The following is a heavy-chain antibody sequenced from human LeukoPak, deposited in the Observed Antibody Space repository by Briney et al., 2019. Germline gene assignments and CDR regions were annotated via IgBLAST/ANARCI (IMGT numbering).Heavy chain of an antibody. CDR3: ATVRYYDSSLRTYYFDY. CDR1: GYTLTELS. Sequence: ASVKVSCKVSGYTLTELSMHWVRQAPGKGLEWMGGFDPEDGETIYAQKFPGRVTMTEDTSTDTAYMELSSLRSEDTAVYYCATVRYYDSSLRTYYFDYWGQGTLVTVSS. CDR2: FDPEDGET. J-gene: IGHJ4*02. V-gene: IGHV1-24*01. D-gene: IGHD3-22*01.